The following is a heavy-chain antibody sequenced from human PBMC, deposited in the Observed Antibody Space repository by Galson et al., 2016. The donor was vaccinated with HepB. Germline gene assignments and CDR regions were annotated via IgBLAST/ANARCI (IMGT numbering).Heavy chain of an antibody. CDR1: GGTFSNYA. D-gene: IGHD3-3*01. Sequence: SVKVSCKASGGTFSNYAISWVRQAPGQGLEWMGGIIPMFGAANYAQKFQDRVTITADESTSTAYMELSSLTSEDTAVYYCARPADILDSDYWGQGALVTVSS. CDR3: ARPADILDSDY. V-gene: IGHV1-69*13. CDR2: IIPMFGAA. J-gene: IGHJ4*02.